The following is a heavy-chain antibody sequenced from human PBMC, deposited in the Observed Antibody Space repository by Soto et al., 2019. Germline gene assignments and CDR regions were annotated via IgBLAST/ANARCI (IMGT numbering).Heavy chain of an antibody. D-gene: IGHD6-13*01. CDR3: ARLIAAAGRPTDY. CDR2: MNPNSGNT. CDR1: GYTFTSYD. Sequence: ASVKVSCKASGYTFTSYDINWVRQATGQGLEWMGWMNPNSGNTGYAQKFQGRVTMTRNTSISTVYMELSSLRSEDTAVYYCARLIAAAGRPTDYWGQGTLVTVSS. V-gene: IGHV1-8*01. J-gene: IGHJ4*02.